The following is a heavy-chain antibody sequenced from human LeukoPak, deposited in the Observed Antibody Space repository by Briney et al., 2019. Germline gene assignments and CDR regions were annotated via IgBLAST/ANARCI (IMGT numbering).Heavy chain of an antibody. D-gene: IGHD6-19*01. CDR2: IYNSGST. CDR3: ARFKRAGGWSYFDY. CDR1: GGSISIYY. J-gene: IGHJ4*02. Sequence: SETLSLTCTVSGGSISIYYWSWIRQPPGKGLEWIGDIYNSGSTNYSPSLKSRVTISVDTSKNQFSLKLSSVTAADTAVYYCARFKRAGGWSYFDYWGQGTLVTVSS. V-gene: IGHV4-59*01.